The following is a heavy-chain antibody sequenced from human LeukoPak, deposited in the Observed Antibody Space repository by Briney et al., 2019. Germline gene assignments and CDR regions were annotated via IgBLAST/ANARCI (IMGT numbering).Heavy chain of an antibody. CDR1: GASISSYY. CDR3: ARDQQYGSSSRFDY. D-gene: IGHD6-6*01. CDR2: IHTSGST. J-gene: IGHJ4*02. Sequence: SETLSLTCTVSGASISSYYWSWIRQPAGKGLECVGRIHTSGSTNYNPSLKSRVTMSTDTSKNQFSLKLTFVTAADTAVYYCARDQQYGSSSRFDYWGQGTLVTVSS. V-gene: IGHV4-4*07.